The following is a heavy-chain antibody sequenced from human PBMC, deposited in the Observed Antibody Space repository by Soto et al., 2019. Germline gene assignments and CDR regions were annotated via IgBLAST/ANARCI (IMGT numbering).Heavy chain of an antibody. CDR3: AIDGPMVRGRDAFDI. CDR2: ISAYNGNT. CDR1: GYTFTSYG. D-gene: IGHD3-10*01. V-gene: IGHV1-18*01. J-gene: IGHJ3*02. Sequence: QVQLVQSGAEVKKPGASVKVSCKASGYTFTSYGFSWVRQAPGQGLEWLGWISAYNGNTNYAQKLQCRVTMTTDPSTSKAYMELRSRRSDDTAVYYCAIDGPMVRGRDAFDIWGQGTMVTVSS.